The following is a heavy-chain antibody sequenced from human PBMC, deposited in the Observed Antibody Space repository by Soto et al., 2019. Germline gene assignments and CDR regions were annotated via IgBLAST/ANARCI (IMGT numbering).Heavy chain of an antibody. V-gene: IGHV4-61*01. Sequence: QVQLQESGPGLVKPSETLSLTCTVSGGFVSSASYFWSWIPQPPGKEMEFIAYVYYTGTTKYSPSLKSRASISLDTSKNQFSLNLSSVTTADTAIYYCARMRFGEVPDWFDPWGQGILVTVS. CDR2: VYYTGTT. J-gene: IGHJ5*02. CDR3: ARMRFGEVPDWFDP. CDR1: GGFVSSASYF. D-gene: IGHD3-3*01.